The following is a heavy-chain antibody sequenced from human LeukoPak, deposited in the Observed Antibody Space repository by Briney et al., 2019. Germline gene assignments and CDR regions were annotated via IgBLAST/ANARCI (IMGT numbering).Heavy chain of an antibody. CDR3: AKVGIRISLIVVVFTTADDWYFDL. V-gene: IGHV3-23*01. J-gene: IGHJ2*01. CDR1: GFTFSNYA. CDR2: ISVSGGSI. Sequence: GGSLRLSCAASGFTFSNYALHWVRQAPGKGLEWVSGISVSGGSIYYADSVTGRFTISRDNSKDTLYLQMNSLRVEDTALYYCAKVGIRISLIVVVFTTADDWYFDLWGRGTLVTVSS. D-gene: IGHD3-22*01.